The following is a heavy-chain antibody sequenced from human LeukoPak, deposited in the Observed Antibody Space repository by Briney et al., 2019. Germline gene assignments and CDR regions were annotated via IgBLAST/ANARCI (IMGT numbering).Heavy chain of an antibody. V-gene: IGHV1-46*01. CDR2: INPSGGST. CDR3: ARDGGGRNTVTLNYYYYGMDV. CDR1: GYTFSTYY. Sequence: ASVKVSCKASGYTFSTYYMHWVRQAPGQGLEWMGIINPSGGSTTYAQKFQGRVTMTRDTSTSTVYMELSSLRSDDTAVYYCARDGGGRNTVTLNYYYYGMDVWGQGTTVTVSS. J-gene: IGHJ6*02. D-gene: IGHD4-17*01.